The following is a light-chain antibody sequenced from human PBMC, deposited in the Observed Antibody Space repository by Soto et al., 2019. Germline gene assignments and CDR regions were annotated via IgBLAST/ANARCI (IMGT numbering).Light chain of an antibody. CDR1: QGVSRGY. CDR3: QHYGDSHPIT. CDR2: GVS. J-gene: IGKJ5*01. V-gene: IGKV3-20*01. Sequence: EIVLTQSPDTLSLSPGQRATLSCRASQGVSRGYLAWYQQKAGHAPRLXIXGVSSRATGVSHRFSGSGSGTDFTLTISGLEPEDVAMYYCQHYGDSHPITFGQGTRLEIK.